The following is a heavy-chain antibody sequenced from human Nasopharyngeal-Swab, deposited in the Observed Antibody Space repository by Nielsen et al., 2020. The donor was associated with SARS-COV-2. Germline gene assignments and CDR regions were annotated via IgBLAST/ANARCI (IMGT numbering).Heavy chain of an antibody. CDR1: GFTFNNYN. Sequence: GEPLKISCAASGFTFNNYNFNWVRQAPGKGLEWVSSISSSSSYIYYADSVKGRFTISRDNAKNSLYLQMNSLRAEDTAVYYCARDGLDYDFWSAYFMDVWGRGTTVTVSS. J-gene: IGHJ6*02. CDR2: ISSSSSYI. CDR3: ARDGLDYDFWSAYFMDV. D-gene: IGHD3-3*01. V-gene: IGHV3-21*01.